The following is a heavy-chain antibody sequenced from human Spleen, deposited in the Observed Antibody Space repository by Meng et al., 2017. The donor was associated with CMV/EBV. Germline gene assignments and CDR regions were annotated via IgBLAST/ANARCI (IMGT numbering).Heavy chain of an antibody. CDR1: GYTFTGYY. Sequence: SGYTFTGYYMHWVRQAPGQGLEWMGWISAYNGNTNYAQKLQGRVTMTTDTSTSTAYMELRSLRSDDTAVYYCARRGRLIAAAGEFDYWGQGTLVTVSS. CDR3: ARRGRLIAAAGEFDY. V-gene: IGHV1-18*04. CDR2: ISAYNGNT. J-gene: IGHJ4*02. D-gene: IGHD6-13*01.